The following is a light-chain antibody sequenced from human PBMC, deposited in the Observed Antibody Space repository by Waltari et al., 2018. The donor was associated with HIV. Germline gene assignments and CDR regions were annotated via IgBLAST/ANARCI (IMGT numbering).Light chain of an antibody. V-gene: IGLV1-51*01. CDR3: GTWDSSLSAGV. Sequence: QSVLTQPPSVSAAPGQKVTLSCSRSSPTIGNNYVSWYQQFPGTAPKLLIYDNNKRPSGIPDRFSGSKSGTSATLGITGLQTGDEADYYCGTWDSSLSAGVFGGGTKLTVL. CDR2: DNN. J-gene: IGLJ3*02. CDR1: SPTIGNNY.